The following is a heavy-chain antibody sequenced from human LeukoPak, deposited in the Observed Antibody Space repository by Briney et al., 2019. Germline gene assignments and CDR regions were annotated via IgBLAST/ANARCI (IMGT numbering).Heavy chain of an antibody. J-gene: IGHJ3*02. CDR1: GYTFTGYY. D-gene: IGHD2-2*01. CDR3: ARSRVPAAMDDAFDI. CDR2: INPNSGGT. Sequence: ASVKVSCKASGYTFTGYYMHWVRQAPGQGLEWMGWINPNSGGTNYVQKFQGWVTMTRDTSISTAYMELSRLRSEDTAVYYCARSRVPAAMDDAFDIWGQGTMVTVSS. V-gene: IGHV1-2*04.